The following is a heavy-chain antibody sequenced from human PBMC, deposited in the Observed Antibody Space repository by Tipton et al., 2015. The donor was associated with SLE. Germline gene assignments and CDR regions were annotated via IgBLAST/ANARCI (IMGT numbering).Heavy chain of an antibody. CDR3: ARDQGTAGAFDI. J-gene: IGHJ3*02. Sequence: TLSLTCTVSGGSISSYYWSWIRQPPGKGLEWIGYIYYSWSTNYNPSLKSRVTISVDTSKNQFSLKLSSVTAADTAVYYCARDQGTAGAFDIWAQVTMVTVSS. D-gene: IGHD1-1*01. CDR2: IYYSWST. CDR1: GGSISSYY. V-gene: IGHV4-59*01.